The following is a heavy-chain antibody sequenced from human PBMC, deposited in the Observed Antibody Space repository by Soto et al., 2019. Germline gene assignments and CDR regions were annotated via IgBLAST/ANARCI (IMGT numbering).Heavy chain of an antibody. D-gene: IGHD3-22*01. CDR3: ARVLYYYDSSGYSIYYYYGMDV. CDR2: IIPIFGTA. CDR1: GGTFSSYA. Sequence: SVKVSCKASGGTFSSYAISWVRQAPGQGLEWMGGIIPIFGTANYAQKFQGRVTITADESTSTAYMELSSLRSEDTAVYYCARVLYYYDSSGYSIYYYYGMDVWGQGTTVTVSS. V-gene: IGHV1-69*13. J-gene: IGHJ6*02.